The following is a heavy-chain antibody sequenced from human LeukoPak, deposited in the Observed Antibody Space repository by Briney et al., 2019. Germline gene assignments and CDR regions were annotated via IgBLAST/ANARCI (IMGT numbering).Heavy chain of an antibody. V-gene: IGHV4-61*02. J-gene: IGHJ5*02. CDR3: TRALCINGVCEWFDP. CDR1: GASVSSGNYL. CDR2: LSTRGNT. Sequence: PSQTLSLTCSVSGASVSSGNYLWTWIRQPTGKGLEWIGRLSTRGNTNYNPSLESRVTISGDTSKNQFSLQLRSVTAADTAVYYCTRALCINGVCEWFDPWGQGTLVTVSS. D-gene: IGHD2-8*01.